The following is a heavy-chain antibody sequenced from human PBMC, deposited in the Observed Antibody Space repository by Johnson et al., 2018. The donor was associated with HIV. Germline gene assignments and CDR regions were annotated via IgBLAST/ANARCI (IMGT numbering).Heavy chain of an antibody. V-gene: IGHV3-20*04. Sequence: MLLVESGGGLVKPGGSLRLSCTTSEFIFDDYGMSWVRQAPGKGLEWVSGINWNGGSRGYADSVKGRFTISRDNAKNSLYLQMNRLRAEDTALYYCARGFGNSGYYYGRCGAFDIWGQGTMVTVSS. CDR1: EFIFDDYG. CDR3: ARGFGNSGYYYGRCGAFDI. J-gene: IGHJ3*02. D-gene: IGHD3-22*01. CDR2: INWNGGSR.